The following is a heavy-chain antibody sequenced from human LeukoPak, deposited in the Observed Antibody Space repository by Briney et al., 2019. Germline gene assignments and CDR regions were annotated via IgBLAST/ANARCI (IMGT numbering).Heavy chain of an antibody. D-gene: IGHD3-10*01. CDR3: ARGGTGLPWFNGWFDP. Sequence: SQTLSLTCTVSGGSISSGSYYWSWIRQPAGKGLEWIGRIYTSGSTNYNPSLKSRVTISVDTSKNQFSLKLSSVTAADTAVYYCARGGTGLPWFNGWFDPWGQGTLVTVSS. CDR2: IYTSGST. CDR1: GGSISSGSYY. J-gene: IGHJ5*02. V-gene: IGHV4-61*02.